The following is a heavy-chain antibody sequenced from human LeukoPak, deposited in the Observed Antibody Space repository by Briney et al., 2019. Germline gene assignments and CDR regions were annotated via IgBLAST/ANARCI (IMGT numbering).Heavy chain of an antibody. Sequence: GRSLRLSCAASGFTFSSYWMHWVRQAPGKGLVWVARISPEGISELTADSGRGGFTISRDNADNTLYLQLNSLRAEDTAVYYCARVSFCPRCHFDYWGQGTLVTVSS. J-gene: IGHJ4*02. CDR3: ARVSFCPRCHFDY. CDR1: GFTFSSYW. CDR2: ISPEGISE. V-gene: IGHV3-74*03. D-gene: IGHD2/OR15-2a*01.